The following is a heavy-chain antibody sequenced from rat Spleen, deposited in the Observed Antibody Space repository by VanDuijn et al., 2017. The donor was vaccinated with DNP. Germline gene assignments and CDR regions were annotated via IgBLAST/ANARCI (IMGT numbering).Heavy chain of an antibody. J-gene: IGHJ2*01. CDR1: GFTFSDYN. Sequence: EVQLVESGGGLVQPGMSLKLSCAASGFTFSDYNLAWVRQTPKKGLEWVATISYDGSSTYYRDSVKGRFTISRDNAKSTLYLQMDSLRSEDTATYYCARQRYYSGFDYWGQGVMVTVSS. CDR2: ISYDGSST. D-gene: IGHD1-1*01. V-gene: IGHV5-7*01. CDR3: ARQRYYSGFDY.